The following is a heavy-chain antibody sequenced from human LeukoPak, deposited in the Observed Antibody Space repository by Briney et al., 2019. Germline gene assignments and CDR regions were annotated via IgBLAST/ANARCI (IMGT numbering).Heavy chain of an antibody. D-gene: IGHD2-2*02. CDR1: GFTFSSYA. J-gene: IGHJ3*02. CDR2: ISGSGGST. Sequence: GGSLRLSCAASGFTFSSYAMSWVRQAPGKGLEWVSAISGSGGSTYYADSVKCRFTISRDNSKNTLYLQMNSLRAEDTAVYYCAKDRQVAIVVVPAAIGDAFDIWGQGTMVTVSS. V-gene: IGHV3-23*01. CDR3: AKDRQVAIVVVPAAIGDAFDI.